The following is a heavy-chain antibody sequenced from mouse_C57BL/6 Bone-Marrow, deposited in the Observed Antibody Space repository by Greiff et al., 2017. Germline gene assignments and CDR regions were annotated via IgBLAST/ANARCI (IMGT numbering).Heavy chain of an antibody. CDR1: GFTFSDYG. CDR2: ISRGSSTI. J-gene: IGHJ4*01. CDR3: ARPGSYAMDY. Sequence: VQLVESGGGLVKPGGSLKLSCAASGFTFSDYGMHWVRQAPEKGLEWVAYISRGSSTIYYADTVKGRFTISRDNAKNTLFLQMTSLRSEDTAMYYCARPGSYAMDYWGQGTSVTVSS. V-gene: IGHV5-17*01.